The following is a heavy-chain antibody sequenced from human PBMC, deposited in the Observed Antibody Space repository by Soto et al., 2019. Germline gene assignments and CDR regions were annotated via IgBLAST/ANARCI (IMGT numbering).Heavy chain of an antibody. CDR2: MNPNSANT. J-gene: IGHJ6*02. D-gene: IGHD3-16*01. CDR3: AREGVRGIDV. CDR1: GYTFTSYD. Sequence: QVQLVQSGAEVKKPGASVKVSCKASGYTFTSYDINWVRQATGQGLEWMGWMNPNSANTGYAQKFRGRVTMTRNTSIIAAYMGLGSLSSDGTAGYHCAREGVRGIDVCGQGTTGTVSS. V-gene: IGHV1-8*01.